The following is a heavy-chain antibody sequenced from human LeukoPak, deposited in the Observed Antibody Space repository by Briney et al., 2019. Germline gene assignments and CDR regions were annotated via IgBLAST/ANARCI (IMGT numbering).Heavy chain of an antibody. CDR1: GFSFSIYW. CDR2: INTDGTTT. D-gene: IGHD6-13*01. V-gene: IGHV3-74*01. Sequence: GGSLRLSCAASGFSFSIYWMHWVRQVPGKGLVWVSRINTDGTTTSYADSVKGRFTISRDNAKNSLYLQMNSLRAEDTAVYYCVSPTAAGYYYGMDVWGQGTTVTVSS. CDR3: VSPTAAGYYYGMDV. J-gene: IGHJ6*02.